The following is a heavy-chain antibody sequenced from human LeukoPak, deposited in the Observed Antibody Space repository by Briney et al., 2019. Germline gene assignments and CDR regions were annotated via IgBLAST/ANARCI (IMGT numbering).Heavy chain of an antibody. CDR3: ARDGVLLWFGESVYFDY. J-gene: IGHJ4*02. CDR2: ISSCGYTI. V-gene: IGHV3-48*03. CDR1: GFTFSTYE. Sequence: GGSLRLSCAASGFTFSTYEMNWVRQAPGKGLEGVSYISSCGYTIYYADSVKGRFTIARDNAKNSLYLQMNSLRAEDTALYHCARDGVLLWFGESVYFDYWGQGTLVTVSS. D-gene: IGHD3-10*01.